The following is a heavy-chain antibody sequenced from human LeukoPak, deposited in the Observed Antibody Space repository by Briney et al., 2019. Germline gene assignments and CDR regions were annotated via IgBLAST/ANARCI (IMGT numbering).Heavy chain of an antibody. CDR2: INVILDTA. CDR1: GGTFSSYA. J-gene: IGHJ5*02. V-gene: IGHV1-69*04. D-gene: IGHD6-13*01. Sequence: GASVKVSCKASGGTFSSYAISWVRQAPGQGLEWMGRINVILDTANYAQKFQGRVTIIADISTSTSYMELSSLRSEDTAVYYCARTRQYSSSWYCWFDPWGQGTLVTVSS. CDR3: ARTRQYSSSWYCWFDP.